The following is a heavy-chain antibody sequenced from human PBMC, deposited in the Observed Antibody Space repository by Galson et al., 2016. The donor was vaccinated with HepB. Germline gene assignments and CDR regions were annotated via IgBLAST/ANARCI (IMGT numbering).Heavy chain of an antibody. V-gene: IGHV3-33*01. CDR2: IWYDESRK. Sequence: SLRLSCAASGFTFSAYGMHWVRRAPGKGLEWVAVIWYDESRKYYGDFVKGRFTISRDNSRNTVSLQMNSLRAEDTALYYCARDTAGRRIDSWGQGTLVTGSS. J-gene: IGHJ4*02. CDR1: GFTFSAYG. CDR3: ARDTAGRRIDS.